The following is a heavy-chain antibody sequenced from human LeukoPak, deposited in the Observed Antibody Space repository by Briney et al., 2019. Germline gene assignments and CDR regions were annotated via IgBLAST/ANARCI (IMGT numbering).Heavy chain of an antibody. CDR1: GYTFTGYY. Sequence: ASVKVSCKASGYTFTGYYMHWVRQAPGQGLEWMGWINPNSGGTNYAQKFQGRVTMTRDTSISTAYMKLSRLRSDDTAVYYCAREYSYGALPFDPWGQGTLVTVSS. V-gene: IGHV1-2*02. CDR2: INPNSGGT. D-gene: IGHD5-18*01. CDR3: AREYSYGALPFDP. J-gene: IGHJ5*02.